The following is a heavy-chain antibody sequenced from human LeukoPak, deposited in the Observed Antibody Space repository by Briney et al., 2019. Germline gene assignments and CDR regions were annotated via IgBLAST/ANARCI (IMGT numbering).Heavy chain of an antibody. CDR3: AHGYSYGHAFDY. J-gene: IGHJ4*02. Sequence: LRLSCAASGFTFSSYAMHWVRQAPGKGLEWVAVISYDGSNKYYADSVKGRFAISRDNPKNTLYLQMNSLRAEDTAVYYCAHGYSYGHAFDYWGQGTLVTVSS. V-gene: IGHV3-30*09. D-gene: IGHD5-18*01. CDR1: GFTFSSYA. CDR2: ISYDGSNK.